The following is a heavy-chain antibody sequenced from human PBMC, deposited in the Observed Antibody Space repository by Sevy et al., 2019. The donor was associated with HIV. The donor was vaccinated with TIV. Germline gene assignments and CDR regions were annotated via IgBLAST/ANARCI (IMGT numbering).Heavy chain of an antibody. J-gene: IGHJ4*02. CDR1: GFTFSNAW. D-gene: IGHD2-2*01. CDR2: IKSKTDGGTT. Sequence: GGSLRLSCAASGFTFSNAWMNWVRQAPGKGLEWVGRIKSKTDGGTTDYAAPVKGRFTISRDDSKNTLYLQMNSLKTEDTAVYYCTTRTNCISTSCSPGAPTGSTRFKERSDYWGQGTLVTVSS. CDR3: TTRTNCISTSCSPGAPTGSTRFKERSDY. V-gene: IGHV3-15*07.